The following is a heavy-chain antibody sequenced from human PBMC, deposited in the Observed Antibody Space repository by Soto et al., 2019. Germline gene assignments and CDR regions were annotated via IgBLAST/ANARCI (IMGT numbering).Heavy chain of an antibody. Sequence: PETLSLTCTVSGRSISNYYWRWIRQSPGKGLEWIAYVYYNGGTNYNPALKSRVTISMDTSKNQFSLKLSSVTAADTAVYYCARDLGTYYYDYWGLGSLVTVSS. CDR1: GRSISNYY. V-gene: IGHV4-59*01. CDR3: ARDLGTYYYDY. D-gene: IGHD7-27*01. J-gene: IGHJ4*02. CDR2: VYYNGGT.